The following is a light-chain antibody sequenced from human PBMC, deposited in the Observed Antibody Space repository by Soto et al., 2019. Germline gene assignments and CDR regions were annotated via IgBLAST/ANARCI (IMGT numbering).Light chain of an antibody. CDR2: DAS. J-gene: IGKJ4*01. CDR3: QQRSNWPPWLT. CDR1: QSVSSY. V-gene: IGKV3-11*01. Sequence: EIVLTQSPATLSLSPGERATLSCRASQSVSSYLAWYQQKPGQAPRLLIYDASNSATGIPARFSGSGSGTDFTTTISSLEPEDFAVYYCQQRSNWPPWLTFGGGTKVEIK.